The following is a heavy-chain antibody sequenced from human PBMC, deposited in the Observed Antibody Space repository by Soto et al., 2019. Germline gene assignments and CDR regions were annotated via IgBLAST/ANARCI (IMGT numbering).Heavy chain of an antibody. Sequence: QVQLQESGPGLVKPSQTLSLTCTVSGGSISSGGYYWSWIRQHPGKGLEWVGYIYYSGSTYYNPSLKCRVTISVDTSKNQCSMKLSCVTAADTAVYYCARAAASYYFYYWGKGTLVTVSS. CDR1: GGSISSGGYY. V-gene: IGHV4-31*03. CDR3: ARAAASYYFYY. D-gene: IGHD2-2*01. CDR2: IYYSGST. J-gene: IGHJ4*02.